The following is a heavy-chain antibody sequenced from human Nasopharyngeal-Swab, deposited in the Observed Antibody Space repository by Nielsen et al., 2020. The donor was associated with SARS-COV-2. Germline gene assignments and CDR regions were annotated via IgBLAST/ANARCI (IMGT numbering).Heavy chain of an antibody. CDR1: GGSISSHY. V-gene: IGHV4-59*11. CDR3: ARNPFEFDAFDI. J-gene: IGHJ3*02. Sequence: SETLSLTCTVSGGSISSHYWSWIRQPPGKGLEWIGYIYYSGSTNYNPSLKSRVTISVDTSKNQFSLKLSSVTAADTAVYYCARNPFEFDAFDIWGQGTMVTVSS. D-gene: IGHD3-16*01. CDR2: IYYSGST.